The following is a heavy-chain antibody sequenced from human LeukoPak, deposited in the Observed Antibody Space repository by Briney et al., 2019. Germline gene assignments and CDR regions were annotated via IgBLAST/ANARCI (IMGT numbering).Heavy chain of an antibody. V-gene: IGHV1-69*06. CDR3: ARVYIAIAAAGTGWFDP. CDR1: GGTFSSYA. CDR2: IIPIFGTA. Sequence: ASVKVSCKASGGTFSSYAISWVRQAPGQGLEWMGGIIPIFGTANYAQKFQGRVTITADKSTSTAYMELSSLGSEDTAVHYCARVYIAIAAAGTGWFDPWGQGTLVTVSS. D-gene: IGHD6-13*01. J-gene: IGHJ5*02.